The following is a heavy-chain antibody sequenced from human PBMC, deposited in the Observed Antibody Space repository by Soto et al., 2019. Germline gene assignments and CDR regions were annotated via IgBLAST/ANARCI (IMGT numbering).Heavy chain of an antibody. V-gene: IGHV3-11*01. CDR1: GFLFSDFY. CDR2: TGFGGNTI. J-gene: IGHJ6*02. CDR3: AKPHVTYYYYGMDG. Sequence: PGVSQSLSCAASGFLFSDFYMSWIRPETGKGLEWLSYTGFGGNTIYYADSVKARFTVSRDNAKNSLYLQMNSLRAEDTAVYYCAKPHVTYYYYGMDGWVHGTSVIVS.